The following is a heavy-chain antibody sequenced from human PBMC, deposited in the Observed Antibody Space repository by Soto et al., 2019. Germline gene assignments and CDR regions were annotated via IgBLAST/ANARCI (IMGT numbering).Heavy chain of an antibody. CDR3: ARSSGRRHVFTFDYGLDV. CDR2: SSSSGGYT. V-gene: IGHV3-11*06. CDR1: GFSVGDNY. J-gene: IGHJ6*02. D-gene: IGHD3-16*01. Sequence: QVQLVESGGGLVEPGGSLRLSCAASGFSVGDNYMTWIRQAPGKGLEWLSYSSSSGGYTNYADSVKGRFTISRDNAKNSLYLQMDSLRAEDTAVYVWARSSGRRHVFTFDYGLDVWGQGTTVTVSS.